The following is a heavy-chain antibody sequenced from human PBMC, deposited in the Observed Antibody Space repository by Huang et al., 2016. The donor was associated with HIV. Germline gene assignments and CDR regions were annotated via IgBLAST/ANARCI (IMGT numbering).Heavy chain of an antibody. D-gene: IGHD4-17*01. CDR3: ARSAYGDLDY. J-gene: IGHJ4*02. CDR1: GYTFTNYD. CDR2: MNPNTGNT. Sequence: QVHLVQSGAEVKKPGASVKVSCKASGYTFTNYDINWVRQAPGRGLEWMVVMNPNTGNTGFAQRFQGRVTMTRKTSITTAYMELTSLTSDDTAVYYCARSAYGDLDYWGLGTLVIVSS. V-gene: IGHV1-8*02.